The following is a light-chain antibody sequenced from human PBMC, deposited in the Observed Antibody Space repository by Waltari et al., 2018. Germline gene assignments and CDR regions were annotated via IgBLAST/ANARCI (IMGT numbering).Light chain of an antibody. CDR3: QQYNSYPGT. V-gene: IGKV1-5*01. CDR2: DAS. Sequence: DIQMTQSPSTLSASVGYRVPIPCRASQSISSWLAWYQQKPGKAPKLLIYDASSLESGVPSRFSGSGSGTEFTLTISSLQPDDFATYYCQQYNSYPGTFGQGTKVEIK. CDR1: QSISSW. J-gene: IGKJ1*01.